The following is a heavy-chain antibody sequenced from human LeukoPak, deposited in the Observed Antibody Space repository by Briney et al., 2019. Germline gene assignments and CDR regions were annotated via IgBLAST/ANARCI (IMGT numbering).Heavy chain of an antibody. J-gene: IGHJ4*02. CDR2: SSWIGGST. CDR1: GFTFDDYA. V-gene: IGHV3-43D*03. CDR3: VRSRAASLGYFDS. Sequence: GGSLRLSCAVSGFTFDDYAPHWVRQVPGKGLQWVSFSSWIGGSTDYLDSVKGRFTISRDNSRNSLYLQMNGLRPEDSALYYCVRSRAASLGYFDSWGQGTLVTVSS. D-gene: IGHD7-27*01.